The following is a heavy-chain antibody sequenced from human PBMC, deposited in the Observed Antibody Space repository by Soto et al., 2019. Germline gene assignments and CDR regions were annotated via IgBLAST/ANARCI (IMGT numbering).Heavy chain of an antibody. V-gene: IGHV4-34*01. CDR2: INHSGST. CDR3: ARGVFVVDWFDP. D-gene: IGHD2-21*01. CDR1: GGSFKSYY. Sequence: SETLSLTCSVSGGSFKSYYWSWVRQPPGKGLEWIGEINHSGSTNYNPSLKSRVTISVDTSKNQFSLKLSSVTAADTAVYYCARGVFVVDWFDPWGQGTLVTISS. J-gene: IGHJ5*02.